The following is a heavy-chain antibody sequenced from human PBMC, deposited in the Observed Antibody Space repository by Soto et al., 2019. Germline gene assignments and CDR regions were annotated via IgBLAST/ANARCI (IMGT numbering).Heavy chain of an antibody. CDR2: ISGSGGST. CDR3: AKDPTGNNAFDI. V-gene: IGHV3-23*01. Sequence: LSLTCTVSGFTFSSYAMSWVRQAPGKGLEWVSAISGSGGSTYYADSVKGRFTISRDNSKNTLYLQMNSLRAEDTAVYYCAKDPTGNNAFDIWGQGTMVTVSS. D-gene: IGHD3-9*01. J-gene: IGHJ3*02. CDR1: GFTFSSYA.